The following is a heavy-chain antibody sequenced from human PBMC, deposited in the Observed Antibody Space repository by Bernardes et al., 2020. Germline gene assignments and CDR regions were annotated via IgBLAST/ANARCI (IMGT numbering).Heavy chain of an antibody. V-gene: IGHV3-7*01. D-gene: IGHD6-19*01. CDR1: GFTFSSYW. J-gene: IGHJ4*02. CDR2: IKQDGSEK. Sequence: GGSLRLSCAASGFTFSSYWMSWVRQAPGKGLEWVANIKQDGSEKYYVDSVKGRFTISRDNAKNSLYLQMNSLRAEDTAVYYCARDWGIAVAGTGGDYWGQGTLVTVSS. CDR3: ARDWGIAVAGTGGDY.